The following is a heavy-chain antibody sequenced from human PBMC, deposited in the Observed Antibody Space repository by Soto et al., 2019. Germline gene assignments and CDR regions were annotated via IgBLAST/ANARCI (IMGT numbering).Heavy chain of an antibody. CDR3: ARAAYYYESSGYYPGDY. J-gene: IGHJ4*02. Sequence: SVKVSCKASGGTFSSYAINWVRQAPGQGLEWMGGIIPIFGTANYAQKFQGRVTFTRDTSASTVYMEVSSLRSEDTAVYYCARAAYYYESSGYYPGDYWGQGTLVTVSS. CDR2: IIPIFGTA. D-gene: IGHD3-22*01. V-gene: IGHV1-69*05. CDR1: GGTFSSYA.